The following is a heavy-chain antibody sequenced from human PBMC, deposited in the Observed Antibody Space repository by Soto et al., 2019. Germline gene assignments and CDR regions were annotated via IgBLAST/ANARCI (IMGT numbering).Heavy chain of an antibody. CDR1: GGSISSSSYY. CDR2: IYYSGST. J-gene: IGHJ5*02. D-gene: IGHD3-10*01. CDR3: ARPIHTYYYGSESYYRGPWFDP. V-gene: IGHV4-39*01. Sequence: PSETLSLTCTVSGGSISSSSYYWGWIRQPPGKGLEWIGSIYYSGSTYYNPSLKSRVTISVDTSKNQFSLKLSSVTAADTAVYYCARPIHTYYYGSESYYRGPWFDPWGQGTLVTVSS.